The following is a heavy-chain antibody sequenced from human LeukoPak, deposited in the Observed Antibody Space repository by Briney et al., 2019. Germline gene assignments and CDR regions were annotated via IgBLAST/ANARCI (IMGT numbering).Heavy chain of an antibody. CDR3: TTYGLYGGNSIDY. Sequence: PGGSLRLSCAASGFTFSNAWMSWVRQAPGKGLEWGGRIKSKTDGGTTDYAAPVKGRFTISRDDSKNTLYLQMNSLKTEDTAVYYCTTYGLYGGNSIDYWGQGTLVTVSS. CDR1: GFTFSNAW. CDR2: IKSKTDGGTT. J-gene: IGHJ4*02. V-gene: IGHV3-15*01. D-gene: IGHD4-23*01.